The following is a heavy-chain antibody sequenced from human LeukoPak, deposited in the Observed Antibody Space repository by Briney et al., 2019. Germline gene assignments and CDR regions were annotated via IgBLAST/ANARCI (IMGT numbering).Heavy chain of an antibody. Sequence: GGSLRLSCAASGFTFSTYAMSWVRQAPGKGLEWVSAISGSGGSTYYADSVKGRFTISRDNSKNTLYLQMNSLRAEDTAVYYCAKSGDYRYYFDYWGQGTLVTVSS. J-gene: IGHJ4*02. CDR3: AKSGDYRYYFDY. D-gene: IGHD4-17*01. CDR1: GFTFSTYA. V-gene: IGHV3-23*01. CDR2: ISGSGGST.